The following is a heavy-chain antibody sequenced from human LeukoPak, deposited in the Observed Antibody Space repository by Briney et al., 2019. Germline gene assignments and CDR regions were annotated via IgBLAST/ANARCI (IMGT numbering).Heavy chain of an antibody. D-gene: IGHD1-1*01. J-gene: IGHJ6*03. Sequence: SETLSLTCTVSGGSISSYYWSWIRQPAGKGLEWIGRIYTSGSTNYNPSLKSRVTMSVDTSKNQFSLKLSSVTVADTAVYYCARGTGNYYYYYMDVWGKGTTVTVSS. V-gene: IGHV4-4*07. CDR3: ARGTGNYYYYYMDV. CDR1: GGSISSYY. CDR2: IYTSGST.